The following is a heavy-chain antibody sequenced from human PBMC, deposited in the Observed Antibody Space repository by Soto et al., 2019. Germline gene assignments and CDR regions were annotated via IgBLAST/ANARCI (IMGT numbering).Heavy chain of an antibody. Sequence: ASVKVSCKASAHTFTGYFMNWVRQAAGEGLEWMGWINPNTGATKYAPKFQGRVTMTRDTSNRTAYLELSRLTSDDTAIYYCARGGGTTLAPLPWGQGTPVTVSS. V-gene: IGHV1-2*02. CDR2: INPNTGAT. D-gene: IGHD3-16*01. CDR3: ARGGGTTLAPLP. CDR1: AHTFTGYF. J-gene: IGHJ5*02.